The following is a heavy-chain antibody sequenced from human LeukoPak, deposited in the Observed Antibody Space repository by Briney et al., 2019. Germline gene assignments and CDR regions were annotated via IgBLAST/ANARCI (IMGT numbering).Heavy chain of an antibody. D-gene: IGHD6-19*01. CDR3: ARVVWEQWLSCLDY. J-gene: IGHJ4*02. V-gene: IGHV1-18*01. CDR2: ISAYNGNT. Sequence: ASVTVSFKGSGYTFTIYGISWVRQAPAQGKEWMGFISAYNGNTNYSQRLQGRVIMTTDTSTSTAYMELRSLRSDDTAVYYCARVVWEQWLSCLDYWGQGTLVTVSS. CDR1: GYTFTIYG.